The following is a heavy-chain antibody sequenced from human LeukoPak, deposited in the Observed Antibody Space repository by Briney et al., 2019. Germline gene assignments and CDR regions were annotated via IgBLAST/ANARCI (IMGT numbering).Heavy chain of an antibody. D-gene: IGHD1-26*01. Sequence: SETLSLTCTVSGGSISSSSYYWGWIRQPPGKGLEWIGSIYYSGSTYYNPSLKSRVTISVDTSKNQFSLKLSSVTAADTAVYYCARYGSWGYKSFDYWGQGTLVTVSS. CDR2: IYYSGST. J-gene: IGHJ4*02. CDR3: ARYGSWGYKSFDY. CDR1: GGSISSSSYY. V-gene: IGHV4-39*07.